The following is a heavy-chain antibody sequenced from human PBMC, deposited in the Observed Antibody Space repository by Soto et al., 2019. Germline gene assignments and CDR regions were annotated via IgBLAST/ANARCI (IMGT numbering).Heavy chain of an antibody. CDR2: IHPNSGGT. J-gene: IGHJ6*02. CDR1: GYTFTGYY. CDR3: ARDRCSGGSCYHYYYGMDV. V-gene: IGHV1-2*02. D-gene: IGHD2-15*01. Sequence: ASVKVSCKASGYTFTGYYMHWVRQAPGQGLEWMGWIHPNSGGTNYAQKFQGRVTMTRDTSISTAYMELSRLRSDDTAVYYCARDRCSGGSCYHYYYGMDVWGQGTTVTVSS.